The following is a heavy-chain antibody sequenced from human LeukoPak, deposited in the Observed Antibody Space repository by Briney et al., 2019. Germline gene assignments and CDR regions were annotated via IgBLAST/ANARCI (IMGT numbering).Heavy chain of an antibody. Sequence: SETLSLTCTVSGGSISSSSYYWGWIRQSPGKGLEWIGHIYYIGSTDYNPSLKSRVTISVDTSKNQFSLRVSSVTAADTAVYYCARRGWNGHLDYWGQGTLVTVSS. J-gene: IGHJ4*02. V-gene: IGHV4-39*07. CDR1: GGSISSSSYY. CDR3: ARRGWNGHLDY. CDR2: IYYIGST. D-gene: IGHD1-1*01.